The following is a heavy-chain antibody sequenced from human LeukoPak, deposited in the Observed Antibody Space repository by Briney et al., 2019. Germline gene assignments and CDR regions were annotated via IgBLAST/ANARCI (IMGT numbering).Heavy chain of an antibody. D-gene: IGHD7-27*01. Sequence: SETLSLTCAVYGGSFSGYYWRWIRQSPGKGLEWIGEINDSGSTNYDPSLKSRVTISVDTSKNQISLKLTSVTAADTAVYYCARAAGDPIYYYYYMDVWGKGTTVTVSS. J-gene: IGHJ6*03. V-gene: IGHV4-34*01. CDR2: INDSGST. CDR3: ARAAGDPIYYYYYMDV. CDR1: GGSFSGYY.